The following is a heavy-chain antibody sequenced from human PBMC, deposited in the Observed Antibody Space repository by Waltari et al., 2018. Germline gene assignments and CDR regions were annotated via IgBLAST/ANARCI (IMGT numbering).Heavy chain of an antibody. V-gene: IGHV3-30-3*01. CDR1: GFTFSSYA. CDR3: ARDTVDSGYVGFYFDY. CDR2: ISFDGSNK. J-gene: IGHJ4*02. Sequence: QVQLVESGGGVVQPGRSLRLSCAASGFTFSSYAMHWVRQAPGKGLEGVAVISFDGSNKYYADSVKGRFTISRDKSKNTLYLQMNSLRAEDTAVYYCARDTVDSGYVGFYFDYWGQGTLVTVSS. D-gene: IGHD5-12*01.